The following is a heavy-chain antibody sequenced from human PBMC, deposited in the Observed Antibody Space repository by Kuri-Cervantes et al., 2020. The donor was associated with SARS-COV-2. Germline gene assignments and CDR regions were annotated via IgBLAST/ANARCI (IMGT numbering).Heavy chain of an antibody. V-gene: IGHV4-59*12. CDR1: GGSISSYY. J-gene: IGHJ5*01. CDR3: ARELTVPAPRFDP. CDR2: IYYSGST. Sequence: ESLKISCTVSGGSISSYYWSWIRQPPGKGLEWIGYIYYSGSTNYNPSLKSRITMSLDTSKNQFSLNLTSLTAADTAVYFCARELTVPAPRFDPWGQGILVTVSS. D-gene: IGHD2-2*01.